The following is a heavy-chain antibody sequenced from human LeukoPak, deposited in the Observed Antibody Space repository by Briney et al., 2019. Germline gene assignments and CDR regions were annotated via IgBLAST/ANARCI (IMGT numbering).Heavy chain of an antibody. CDR2: IYYSGTT. CDR3: VRSGGYCSTITCHVDYFGL. V-gene: IGHV4-39*01. Sequence: ASETLSLTCSVSGGSTSSNVYYWGWIRQPPGKDLEWIGSIYYSGTTYYNPSLKSRVSISIDTSKNQSSLKLSSVTAADTAVYYCVRSGGYCSTITCHVDYFGLWGRGTLVTVSS. J-gene: IGHJ2*01. CDR1: GGSTSSNVYY. D-gene: IGHD2-2*01.